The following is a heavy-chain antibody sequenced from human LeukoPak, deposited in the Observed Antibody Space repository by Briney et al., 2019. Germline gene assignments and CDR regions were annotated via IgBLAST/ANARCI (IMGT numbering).Heavy chain of an antibody. CDR1: GGSISSYY. Sequence: PSETLSLTCTVSGGSISSYYWSWIRQPPGKGLEWIGYIYYSGSTNYNPSLKSRVTISVDTPKNQFSLKLSSVTAANTAVYYCARVISNRGYYGMDVWGQGTTVTVSS. CDR3: ARVISNRGYYGMDV. CDR2: IYYSGST. D-gene: IGHD2/OR15-2a*01. V-gene: IGHV4-59*01. J-gene: IGHJ6*02.